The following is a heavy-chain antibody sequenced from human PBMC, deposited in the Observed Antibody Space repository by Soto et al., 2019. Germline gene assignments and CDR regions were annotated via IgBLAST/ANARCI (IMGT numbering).Heavy chain of an antibody. D-gene: IGHD2-15*01. V-gene: IGHV1-46*01. CDR1: GYSFTNYC. CDR3: ARDGGLLTASWHYDL. CDR2: INPRTGST. Sequence: QVQLVQSGADVKKPGTSVKVSCKAAGYSFTNYCMYWVRQAPGQGLGWMGMINPRTGSTRYAQKFQDRVTLTRDTSTTTVYMELSTLISDDTAVYYCARDGGLLTASWHYDLWGPGTLVTVSS. J-gene: IGHJ2*01.